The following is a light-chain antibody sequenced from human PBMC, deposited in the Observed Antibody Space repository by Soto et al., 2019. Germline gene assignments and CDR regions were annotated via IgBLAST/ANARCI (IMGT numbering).Light chain of an antibody. CDR3: QQYHTDWK. J-gene: IGKJ1*01. CDR2: KAS. CDR1: QTIISW. Sequence: DIQMTHSPSTLSGSVVYIVTITCRSSQTIISWLAWYQQKPGKAPKLLIYKASTLKSGVPSRFSGRGSGTEFTLTISSLQADDFATYYCQQYHTDWKFGQGTKVDIK. V-gene: IGKV1-5*03.